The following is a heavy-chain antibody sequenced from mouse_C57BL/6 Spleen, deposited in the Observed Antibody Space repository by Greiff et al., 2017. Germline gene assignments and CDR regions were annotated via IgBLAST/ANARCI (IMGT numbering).Heavy chain of an antibody. CDR2: IDPSDSYT. Sequence: QVQLQQPGAELVRPGTSVKLSCKASGYTFTSYWMHWVKQRPGQGLEWIGVIDPSDSYTNYNQKFKGKATLTVDTSSSTAYMQLSSLTSEDSAVYYCASPKATTVYYFDYWGQGTTLTVSS. V-gene: IGHV1-59*01. D-gene: IGHD1-1*01. CDR3: ASPKATTVYYFDY. J-gene: IGHJ2*01. CDR1: GYTFTSYW.